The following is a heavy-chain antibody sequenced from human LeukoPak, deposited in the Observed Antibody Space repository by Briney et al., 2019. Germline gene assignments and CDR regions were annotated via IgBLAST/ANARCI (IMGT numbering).Heavy chain of an antibody. Sequence: PGGSLRLSCLVSGFDFSGFSMSWVRQAPGKGLEWVAIMEEYGSYIFYVDSVKGRFIISRDNARNSLYLQMNNLRAEDTAVYYCARPRGCGSARCNNFDSWGQGTLVTVSS. CDR2: MEEYGSYI. D-gene: IGHD2-2*01. J-gene: IGHJ4*02. V-gene: IGHV3-7*01. CDR1: GFDFSGFS. CDR3: ARPRGCGSARCNNFDS.